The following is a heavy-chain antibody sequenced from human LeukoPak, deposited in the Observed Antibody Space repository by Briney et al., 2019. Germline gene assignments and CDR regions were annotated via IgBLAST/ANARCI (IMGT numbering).Heavy chain of an antibody. CDR1: GFTFSTYA. Sequence: GGSLRLSYEASGFTFSTYAMGWVRQAPGKGLEWVSTITSSGGTTFYADSVKGRFTISRDNSKNTLYLQINSLGVEDTAVYYCAKRSEYYVDYWGQGTLVTVSS. J-gene: IGHJ4*02. CDR2: ITSSGGTT. D-gene: IGHD2-15*01. V-gene: IGHV3-23*01. CDR3: AKRSEYYVDY.